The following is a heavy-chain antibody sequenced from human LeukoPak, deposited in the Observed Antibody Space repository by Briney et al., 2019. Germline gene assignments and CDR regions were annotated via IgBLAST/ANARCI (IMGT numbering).Heavy chain of an antibody. Sequence: GGSLRLSCAPSGFTFSSYGMHWVRQAPGKGLEWVAFIRYDGTNKYYADSVKGRFTISRDNSKNTLYLQVSSLRAEDTAVYYCARTYYSNYVHYFDYWGQGTLVTVSS. CDR3: ARTYYSNYVHYFDY. D-gene: IGHD4-11*01. CDR1: GFTFSSYG. CDR2: IRYDGTNK. J-gene: IGHJ4*02. V-gene: IGHV3-30*02.